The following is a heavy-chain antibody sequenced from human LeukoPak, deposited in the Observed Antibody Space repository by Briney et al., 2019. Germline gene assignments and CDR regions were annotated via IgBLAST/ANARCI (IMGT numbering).Heavy chain of an antibody. CDR1: GFTVSSNY. V-gene: IGHV3-30*02. Sequence: GGSLRLSCAASGFTVSSNYMIWVRQAPGKGLEWVAFIRYDGSNKYYADSVKGRFTISRDNSKNTLYLQMNSLRAEDTAVYYCAFNTRYFDWLLYAFGYWGQGTLVTVSS. D-gene: IGHD3-9*01. CDR2: IRYDGSNK. CDR3: AFNTRYFDWLLYAFGY. J-gene: IGHJ4*02.